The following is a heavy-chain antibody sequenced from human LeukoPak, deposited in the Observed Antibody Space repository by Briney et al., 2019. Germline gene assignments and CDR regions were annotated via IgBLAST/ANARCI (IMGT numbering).Heavy chain of an antibody. V-gene: IGHV7-4-1*02. Sequence: GASVKVSCKASGYTFTSYAMNWVRRAPGQGLEWMGWINTNTGNPTYAQGFTGRFVFSLDTSVSTAYLQISSLKAEDTAVYYCARVEQMAGSNYFDYWGQGTLVTVSS. D-gene: IGHD6-19*01. CDR3: ARVEQMAGSNYFDY. CDR1: GYTFTSYA. J-gene: IGHJ4*02. CDR2: INTNTGNP.